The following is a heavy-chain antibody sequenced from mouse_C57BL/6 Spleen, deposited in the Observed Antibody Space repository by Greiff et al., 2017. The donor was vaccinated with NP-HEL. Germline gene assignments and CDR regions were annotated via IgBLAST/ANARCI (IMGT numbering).Heavy chain of an antibody. J-gene: IGHJ1*03. D-gene: IGHD1-1*01. CDR2: INPSTGGT. Sequence: EVKLEESGPELVKPGASVKISCKASGYSFTGYYMNWVKQSPEKSLEWIGEINPSTGGTTYNQKFKAKATLTVDKSSSTAYMQLKSLTSEDSAVYYCARETYGSSSWYFDVWGTGTTVTVSS. CDR1: GYSFTGYY. CDR3: ARETYGSSSWYFDV. V-gene: IGHV1-42*01.